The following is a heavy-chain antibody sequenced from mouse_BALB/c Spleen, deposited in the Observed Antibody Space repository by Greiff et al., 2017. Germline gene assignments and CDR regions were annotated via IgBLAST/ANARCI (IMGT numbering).Heavy chain of an antibody. CDR3: AREGLRRFAY. D-gene: IGHD2-4*01. CDR1: GFTFSDYY. Sequence: DVHLVESGGGLVKPGGSLKLSCAASGFTFSDYYMYWVRQTPEKRLEWVATISDGGSYTYYPDSVKGRFTISRDNAKNNLYLQMSSLKSEDTAMYYCAREGLRRFAYWGQGTLVTVSA. V-gene: IGHV5-4*02. J-gene: IGHJ3*01. CDR2: ISDGGSYT.